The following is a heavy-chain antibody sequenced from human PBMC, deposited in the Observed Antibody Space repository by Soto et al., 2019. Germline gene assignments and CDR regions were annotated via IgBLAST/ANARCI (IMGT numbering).Heavy chain of an antibody. CDR1: GFSFGSYW. Sequence: GGSLRLSCAASGFSFGSYWMHWFRQAPGKGLVWVSRLNSDGSSTFYADSVKGRFTISRDNAKNTLYLQMNSLRADDTAVYYCESSRRKPFDYWGQGTLVTVSS. J-gene: IGHJ4*02. CDR2: LNSDGSST. V-gene: IGHV3-74*01. CDR3: ESSRRKPFDY.